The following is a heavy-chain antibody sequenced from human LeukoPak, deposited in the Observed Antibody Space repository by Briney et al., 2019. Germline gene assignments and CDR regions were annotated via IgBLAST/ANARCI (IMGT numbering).Heavy chain of an antibody. CDR2: INHSGST. D-gene: IGHD3-3*01. Sequence: PSETLSLTCAVYGGSLSGCYWSWIRQPPGKGLEWIGEINHSGSTNYNPSLKSRVTISVDTSKDQFSLKLSSVTAADTAVYYCARYPVLRRAAFDIWGQGTMVTVSS. J-gene: IGHJ3*02. V-gene: IGHV4-34*01. CDR1: GGSLSGCY. CDR3: ARYPVLRRAAFDI.